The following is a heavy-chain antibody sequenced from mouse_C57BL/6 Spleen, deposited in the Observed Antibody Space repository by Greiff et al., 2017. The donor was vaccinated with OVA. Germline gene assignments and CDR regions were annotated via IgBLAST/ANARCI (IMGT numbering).Heavy chain of an antibody. CDR2: IYPGDGDT. J-gene: IGHJ1*03. CDR1: GYAFSSSW. CDR3: ARGRWYP. V-gene: IGHV1-82*01. D-gene: IGHD2-1*01. Sequence: VQLQQSGPELVKPGASVKISCKASGYAFSSSWMNWVKQRPGKGLEWIGRIYPGDGDTNYNGKFKGKATLTADKSSSTAYMQLSSLTSEDSAVYFCARGRWYPWGTGTTVTVSS.